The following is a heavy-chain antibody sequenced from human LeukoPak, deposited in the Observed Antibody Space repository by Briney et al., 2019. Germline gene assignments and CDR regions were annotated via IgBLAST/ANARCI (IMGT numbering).Heavy chain of an antibody. J-gene: IGHJ4*02. Sequence: ASETLSLTCTVSGGSISRSNYFWGWIRQPPGKGLEWIGRISYSGNTYYNPSLKSRVTISVDTSKNQFSLKLSSVTAADTAVFYCARQSAVAYSSTWYYPDWGQGTLVTVSS. V-gene: IGHV4-39*01. CDR2: ISYSGNT. CDR1: GGSISRSNYF. CDR3: ARQSAVAYSSTWYYPD. D-gene: IGHD6-13*01.